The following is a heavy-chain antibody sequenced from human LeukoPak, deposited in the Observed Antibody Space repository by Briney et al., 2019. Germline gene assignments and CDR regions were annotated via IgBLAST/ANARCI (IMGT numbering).Heavy chain of an antibody. V-gene: IGHV4-61*02. CDR2: ISTSGSS. D-gene: IGHD1-26*01. J-gene: IGHJ3*02. CDR1: GGSMSSDRYY. CDR3: TRDGLKGAGGDAFDI. Sequence: SETLSLTCAVSGGSMSSDRYYWSWIRQPAGEGLGWVGRISTSGSSNYNPSLKSRVTISLDTSTNQLSLKLSFVTATDTALYCCTRDGLKGAGGDAFDIWGQGTVVTVSS.